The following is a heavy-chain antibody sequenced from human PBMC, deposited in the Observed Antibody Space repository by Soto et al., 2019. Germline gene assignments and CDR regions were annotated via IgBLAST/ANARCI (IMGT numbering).Heavy chain of an antibody. Sequence: SETLSLTCAVYGGSISGYYWSWIRQPPSKGLEWIGEIKHSGSTNFNLSLESRVSLSVDTSKYQFSLKLISVAAADTAMYYCARGIAMKVVINGDASDDYYFESWGRGGLVTV. CDR2: IKHSGST. CDR1: GGSISGYY. CDR3: ARGIAMKVVINGDASDDYYFES. J-gene: IGHJ4*02. D-gene: IGHD3-22*01. V-gene: IGHV4-34*01.